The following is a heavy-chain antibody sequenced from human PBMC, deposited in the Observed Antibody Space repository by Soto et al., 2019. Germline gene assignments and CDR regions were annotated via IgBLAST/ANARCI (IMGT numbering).Heavy chain of an antibody. J-gene: IGHJ4*02. Sequence: ASVKVSCKASGYTFTSYGISWVRQAPGQGLEWMGWISAYNGNTNYAQKLQGRVTMTTDTSTSTAYMELRSLRSDDTAVYYCARVGLDIVATIHFDYWGQGTLVTGSS. V-gene: IGHV1-18*01. D-gene: IGHD5-12*01. CDR1: GYTFTSYG. CDR2: ISAYNGNT. CDR3: ARVGLDIVATIHFDY.